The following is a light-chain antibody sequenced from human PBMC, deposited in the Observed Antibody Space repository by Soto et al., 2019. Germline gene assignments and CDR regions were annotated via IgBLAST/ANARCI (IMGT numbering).Light chain of an antibody. CDR3: HSYDSSLSGSGFYV. J-gene: IGLJ1*01. CDR1: CSNIGAGYD. CDR2: GNS. Sequence: QSVLTQSPAASGTPGQRVNISCSGTCSNIGAGYDVHWYQQLPGTAPKLLIYGNSNRPSGVPDRFSGSKSGTSASLAITGLQAEDEADYYCHSYDSSLSGSGFYVFGTGTKVTVL. V-gene: IGLV1-40*01.